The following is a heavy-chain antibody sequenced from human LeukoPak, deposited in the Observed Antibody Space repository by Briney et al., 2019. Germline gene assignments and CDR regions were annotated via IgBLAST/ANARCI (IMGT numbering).Heavy chain of an antibody. Sequence: GGSLRLSCAAPGFTFSTYAMHWVRQAPGKGLEWVAVISYDGSNKYYADSVKGRFTISRDNSKNTLYLQMTSLRSEEPAVYYCSRGPRPTDCSNGLCYPFDYWGQGTLVTVSS. CDR2: ISYDGSNK. D-gene: IGHD2-8*01. V-gene: IGHV3-30-3*01. CDR1: GFTFSTYA. J-gene: IGHJ4*02. CDR3: SRGPRPTDCSNGLCYPFDY.